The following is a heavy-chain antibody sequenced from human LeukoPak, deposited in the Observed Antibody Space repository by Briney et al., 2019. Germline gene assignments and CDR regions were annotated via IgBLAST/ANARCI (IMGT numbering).Heavy chain of an antibody. J-gene: IGHJ4*02. CDR2: ISYDGSNK. CDR3: TSAPRTY. V-gene: IGHV3-30-3*01. CDR1: GFTFSSYA. Sequence: GRSLRLSCAASGFTFSSYAMHWVRQAPGKGLEWVAVISYDGSNKYYADSVKGRFTISRDNSKNTLYLQMNSPRAEDTAVYYCTSAPRTYWGQGTLVTVSS.